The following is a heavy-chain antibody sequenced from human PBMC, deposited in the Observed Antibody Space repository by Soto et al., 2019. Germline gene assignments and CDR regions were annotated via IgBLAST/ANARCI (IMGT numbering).Heavy chain of an antibody. J-gene: IGHJ4*02. Sequence: PGGSLRLSCAASGFTFSSYSMNWVRQAPGKGLEWVSYISSSSSTIYYADSVKGRFTISRDNAKNSLYLQMNSLRDEDTAVYYCARDALDRADDSSGYWTFDYWGQGTLVTVSS. CDR1: GFTFSSYS. V-gene: IGHV3-48*02. D-gene: IGHD3-22*01. CDR2: ISSSSSTI. CDR3: ARDALDRADDSSGYWTFDY.